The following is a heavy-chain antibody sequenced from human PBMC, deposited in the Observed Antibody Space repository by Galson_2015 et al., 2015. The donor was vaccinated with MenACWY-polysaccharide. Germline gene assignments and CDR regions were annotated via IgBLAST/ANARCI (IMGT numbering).Heavy chain of an antibody. CDR3: AKGLRGPAAGTDYFDY. J-gene: IGHJ4*02. CDR1: GFTFSNYW. D-gene: IGHD6-13*01. CDR2: INQDGTVK. Sequence: SLRLSCAASGFTFSNYWMSWVRQAPGKGLEWVANINQDGTVKYYVDSVKGRFTISRDNAKNSLYVQMNSLRGEDTAVYYCAKGLRGPAAGTDYFDYWGQGTLVTVSS. V-gene: IGHV3-7*01.